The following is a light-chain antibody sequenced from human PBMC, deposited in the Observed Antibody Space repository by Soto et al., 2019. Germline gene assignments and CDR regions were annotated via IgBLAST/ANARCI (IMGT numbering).Light chain of an antibody. Sequence: EIEITQPRATLSESQRERANLSCRASEGVNNNYLVWYQQKPGQAPRLLIYGASTRATGIPDRFSGSGSETDFTLTISRLEPEDFAVYYCQHYGSSPGAFGQGTRLEI. CDR1: EGVNNNY. V-gene: IGKV3-20*01. J-gene: IGKJ5*01. CDR2: GAS. CDR3: QHYGSSPGA.